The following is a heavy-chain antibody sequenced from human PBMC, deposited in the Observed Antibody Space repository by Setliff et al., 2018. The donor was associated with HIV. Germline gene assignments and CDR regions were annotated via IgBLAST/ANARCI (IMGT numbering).Heavy chain of an antibody. J-gene: IGHJ2*01. CDR1: GYSISSGYY. D-gene: IGHD2-21*02. CDR2: MYHSGST. Sequence: SETLSLTCAVSGYSISSGYYWGWIRQPPGKGLEWIGSMYHSGSTYYNPSLKSRVTISVDTSKNQFSLKLSSVTAADTAVYYCARHDGTYCGGDCYLLGYFDLWGRGTLVTVSS. CDR3: ARHDGTYCGGDCYLLGYFDL. V-gene: IGHV4-38-2*01.